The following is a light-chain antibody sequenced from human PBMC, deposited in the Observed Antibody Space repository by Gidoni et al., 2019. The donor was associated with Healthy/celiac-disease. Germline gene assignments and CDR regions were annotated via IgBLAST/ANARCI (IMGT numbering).Light chain of an antibody. CDR3: QVWDSSSVV. Sequence: SYELTQPLSVSVALGQTARITCGGNNIGSKNVHWYQQKSGQAPVLVIYRDYNRPSGIPERFSGSNSGNTATLTISRAQAGDEADYYCQVWDSSSVVFGGGTKLTVL. CDR1: NIGSKN. V-gene: IGLV3-9*01. J-gene: IGLJ2*01. CDR2: RDY.